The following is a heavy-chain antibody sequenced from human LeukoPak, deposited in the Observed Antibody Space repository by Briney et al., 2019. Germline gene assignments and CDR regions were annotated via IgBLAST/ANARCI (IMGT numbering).Heavy chain of an antibody. CDR3: AKTGTYCGGDCYPYYYYYYYMDV. V-gene: IGHV3-23*01. J-gene: IGHJ6*03. CDR1: GFTFSSYA. CDR2: ISGSGDST. Sequence: GGSLRLSCAASGFTFSSYAMRWVRQAPGKGLEWVSGISGSGDSTYYADSVKGRFTISRDNSKNTLYLQMNSLRAEDTAVYYCAKTGTYCGGDCYPYYYYYYYMDVWGKGTTVTISS. D-gene: IGHD2-21*02.